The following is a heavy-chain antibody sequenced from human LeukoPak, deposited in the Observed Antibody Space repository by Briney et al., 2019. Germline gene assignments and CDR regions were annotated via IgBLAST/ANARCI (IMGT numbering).Heavy chain of an antibody. CDR3: ARDAWRTRNYYMDV. CDR1: GYTFTSYA. Sequence: GASVKVSCKASGYTFTSYAMNWVRQAPGQGLEWMGWINTGTGNPTYAQGFTGRFVFSLDTSVSTAYLQISSLKAEDTAVYYCARDAWRTRNYYMDVWGKGTTVTVSS. V-gene: IGHV7-4-1*02. CDR2: INTGTGNP. D-gene: IGHD3-3*01. J-gene: IGHJ6*03.